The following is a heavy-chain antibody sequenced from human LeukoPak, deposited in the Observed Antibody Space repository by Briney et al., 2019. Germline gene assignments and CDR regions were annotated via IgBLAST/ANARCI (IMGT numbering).Heavy chain of an antibody. D-gene: IGHD2-15*01. J-gene: IGHJ4*02. CDR3: ANTYCSGGSCYG. CDR2: INPNSGGT. V-gene: IGHV1-2*02. Sequence: ASVKVSCKASGYTFTGYYMHWVRQAPGQGLEWTGWINPNSGGTNYAQKFQGRVTMTRDTSISTAYMELSRLRSDDTAVYYCANTYCSGGSCYGWGQGTLVTVSS. CDR1: GYTFTGYY.